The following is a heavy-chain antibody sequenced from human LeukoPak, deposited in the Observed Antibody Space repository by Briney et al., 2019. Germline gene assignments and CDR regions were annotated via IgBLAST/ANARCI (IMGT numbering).Heavy chain of an antibody. D-gene: IGHD3-22*01. CDR1: GSTFSTSW. Sequence: GGSPRLSCAASGSTFSTSWMHWVRQAPGKGLVWVSRINPDGSSTDYADSVKGRFTISRDNAKNTLYLQMNSLRAEDAAVYYCVRDMGYYDKVWGQGTLVTVSS. CDR2: INPDGSST. J-gene: IGHJ4*02. V-gene: IGHV3-74*01. CDR3: VRDMGYYDKV.